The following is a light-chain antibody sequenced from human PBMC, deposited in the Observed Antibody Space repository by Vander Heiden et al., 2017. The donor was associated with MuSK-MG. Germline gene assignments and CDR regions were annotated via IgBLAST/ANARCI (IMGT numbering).Light chain of an antibody. J-gene: IGKJ2*01. Sequence: EIVMTQSPATLSVSPGERATLSCRASQSVRSNLAWYQRKPGQAPRLLIYGASTRATDIPARFSGSGSGTDFTLTITSLQSEDFAVYYCQEDNNWPPGTFGQGTKLEIK. CDR3: QEDNNWPPGT. V-gene: IGKV3-15*01. CDR2: GAS. CDR1: QSVRSN.